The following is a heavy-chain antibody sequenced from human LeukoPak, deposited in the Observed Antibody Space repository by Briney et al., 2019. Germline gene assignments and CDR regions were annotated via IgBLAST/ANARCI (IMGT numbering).Heavy chain of an antibody. CDR1: GFTFDDYA. J-gene: IGHJ6*02. V-gene: IGHV3-9*01. CDR3: AKGVIKGMDV. D-gene: IGHD3-10*01. CDR2: ISWNSGSI. Sequence: PGGSLRLSCAASGFTFDDYAMHWVRQAPGKGLEWVSGISWNSGSIGYADSVKGRFTISRDNAKSSLYLQMNSLRAEDTALYYCAKGVIKGMDVWGQGTTVTVSS.